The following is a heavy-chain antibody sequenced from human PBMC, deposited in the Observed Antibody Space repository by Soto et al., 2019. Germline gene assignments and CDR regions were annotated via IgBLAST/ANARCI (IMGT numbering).Heavy chain of an antibody. J-gene: IGHJ6*02. V-gene: IGHV4-34*01. CDR1: GGSFSGYY. CDR2: INHSGST. CDR3: ARDQQRYYGSGKRHYGMDV. D-gene: IGHD3-10*01. Sequence: PSETLSLTCAVYGGSFSGYYWSRIRQPPGKGLEWIGEINHSGSTNYNPSLKSRVTISVDTSKNQFSLKLSSVTAADTAVYYCARDQQRYYGSGKRHYGMDVWGQGTTVTVSS.